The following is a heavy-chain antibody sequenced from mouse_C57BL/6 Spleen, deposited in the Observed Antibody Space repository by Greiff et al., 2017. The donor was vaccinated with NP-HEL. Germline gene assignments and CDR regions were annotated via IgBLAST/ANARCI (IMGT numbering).Heavy chain of an antibody. Sequence: VQLQQSGPELVKPGASVKISCKASGYAFSSSWMNWVKQRPGKGLEWIGRIYPGDGDTNYNGKFKGKATLTADKSSSTAYMQLSSLTSEDSAVYFCARRGLYGNYDAMDYWGQGTSVTVSS. J-gene: IGHJ4*01. V-gene: IGHV1-82*01. CDR3: ARRGLYGNYDAMDY. CDR2: IYPGDGDT. CDR1: GYAFSSSW. D-gene: IGHD2-1*01.